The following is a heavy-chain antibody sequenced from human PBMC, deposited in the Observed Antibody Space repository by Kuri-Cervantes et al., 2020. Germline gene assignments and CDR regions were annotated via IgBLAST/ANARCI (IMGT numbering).Heavy chain of an antibody. D-gene: IGHD3-22*01. Sequence: GESLKISCAASGFTFSNAWMSWVRQAPGKGPEWVANTKQDGSEKYYVDSVKGRFTISRDNAKNSLYVQMNSLRVEDTAVYYCARGYPYDTSGNWGQGTLVTVSS. CDR2: TKQDGSEK. CDR1: GFTFSNAW. J-gene: IGHJ4*02. V-gene: IGHV3-7*04. CDR3: ARGYPYDTSGN.